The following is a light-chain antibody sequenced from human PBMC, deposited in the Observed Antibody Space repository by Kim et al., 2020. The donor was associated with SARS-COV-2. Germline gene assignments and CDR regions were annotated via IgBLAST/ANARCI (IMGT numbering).Light chain of an antibody. CDR2: QDR. V-gene: IGLV3-1*01. CDR1: KLGDKY. Sequence: VPPGQTASIPCSGDKLGDKYACWYQQKPGQSPVLVIYQDRKRPSGIPERFSGSNSGNTATLTISGTQAMDEADYYCQAWDSSTAVFGGGTKLTVL. CDR3: QAWDSSTAV. J-gene: IGLJ2*01.